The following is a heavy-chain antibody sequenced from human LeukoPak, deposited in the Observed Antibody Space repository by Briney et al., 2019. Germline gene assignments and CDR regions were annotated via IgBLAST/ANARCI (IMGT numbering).Heavy chain of an antibody. CDR2: ISAYNGNT. CDR1: GYTFTSYG. J-gene: IGHJ4*02. V-gene: IGHV1-18*01. CDR3: ARRPKQLGHFDY. D-gene: IGHD6-6*01. Sequence: ASVKVSCKASGYTFTSYGISWVRQAPGQGLERMGWISAYNGNTNYAQKLQGRVTMTTDTSTSTAYMELRSLRSDDTAVYYCARRPKQLGHFDYWGQGTLVTVSS.